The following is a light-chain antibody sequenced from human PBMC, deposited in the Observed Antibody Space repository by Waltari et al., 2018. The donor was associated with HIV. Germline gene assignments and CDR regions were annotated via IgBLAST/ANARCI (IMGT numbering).Light chain of an antibody. V-gene: IGLV2-14*01. Sequence: QSALTQPASVSGSPGQSITISCTGTSSDVGGYNSVSWYQQYPDKAPKLMIYEVSNLPSVASNRFSGHKSGKPASLTISGLQADDEADYYCISYTSSSTWVFGGGTKLTVL. J-gene: IGLJ3*02. CDR1: SSDVGGYNS. CDR2: EVS. CDR3: ISYTSSSTWV.